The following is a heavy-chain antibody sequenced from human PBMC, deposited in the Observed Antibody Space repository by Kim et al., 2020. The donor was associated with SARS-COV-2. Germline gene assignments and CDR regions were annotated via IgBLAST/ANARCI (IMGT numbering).Heavy chain of an antibody. J-gene: IGHJ4*02. D-gene: IGHD6-6*01. Sequence: GGSLRLSCAASGFTFSSYWMTWVRQAPGKGLEWVANIKQDGSEEYYVDSVKGRYTISRDNAKNSLFLQMNSLRAEDTAVYYCVRDAMSSSSAFDYWGQGTLVTVSS. CDR3: VRDAMSSSSAFDY. V-gene: IGHV3-7*01. CDR2: IKQDGSEE. CDR1: GFTFSSYW.